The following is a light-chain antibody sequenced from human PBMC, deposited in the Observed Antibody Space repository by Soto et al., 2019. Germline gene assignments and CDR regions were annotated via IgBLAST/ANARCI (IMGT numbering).Light chain of an antibody. J-gene: IGKJ4*01. Sequence: DIQMTQSPSTLSASVGDRVTITCRASQSTSGWLAWYQQKPGKAPELLIYDVSNLGSGVPSRFSGSGSGTEFTLTISGLQPDDLATYYGQQYNSYPLTFGGGTKVDLK. CDR1: QSTSGW. CDR3: QQYNSYPLT. CDR2: DVS. V-gene: IGKV1-5*01.